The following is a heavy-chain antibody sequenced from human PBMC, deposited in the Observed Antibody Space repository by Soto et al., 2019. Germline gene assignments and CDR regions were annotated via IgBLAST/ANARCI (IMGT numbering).Heavy chain of an antibody. Sequence: SETLSLTCSVSGGCISGSYWSWIRQSPGKGLEWLGYVYYTGSTNYSPSLRSRVSISVDTSKNEFSLRLSSVTAADTAVYFCARSVAVPGAHIDYWGQGTQVTVSS. CDR3: ARSVAVPGAHIDY. D-gene: IGHD6-19*01. CDR2: VYYTGST. J-gene: IGHJ4*02. CDR1: GGCISGSY. V-gene: IGHV4-59*01.